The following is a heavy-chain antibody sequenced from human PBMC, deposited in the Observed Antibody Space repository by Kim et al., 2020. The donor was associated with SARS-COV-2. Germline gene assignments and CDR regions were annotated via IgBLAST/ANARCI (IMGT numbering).Heavy chain of an antibody. CDR1: GGSISSYY. CDR2: IYYSGST. D-gene: IGHD4-4*01. J-gene: IGHJ3*02. V-gene: IGHV4-59*13. Sequence: SEILSLTCTASGGSISSYYWSWIRQPPGKGLEWIWYIYYSGSTNYNPPLKSRLIISADTSTNQFLLKLSSVPAADTAVYYCATANLGIFPWIDYIDAFY. CDR3: ATANLGIFPWIDYIDAFY.